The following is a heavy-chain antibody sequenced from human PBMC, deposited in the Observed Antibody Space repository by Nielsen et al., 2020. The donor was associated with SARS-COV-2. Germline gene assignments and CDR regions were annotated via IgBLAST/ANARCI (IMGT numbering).Heavy chain of an antibody. Sequence: GGSLRLSCAASGFTFDDYGMHWVRQPPGKGLEWLSVISGHGESAHYADSVKGRFTISRDNAKNSLYLQMNSLRAEDTAVYYCATDQYCPNGICSSGGRDYWGQGTLVTVSS. CDR1: GFTFDDYG. D-gene: IGHD2-8*01. CDR3: ATDQYCPNGICSSGGRDY. V-gene: IGHV3-20*04. J-gene: IGHJ4*02. CDR2: ISGHGESA.